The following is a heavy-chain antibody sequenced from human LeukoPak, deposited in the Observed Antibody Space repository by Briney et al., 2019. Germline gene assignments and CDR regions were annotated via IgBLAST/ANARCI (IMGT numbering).Heavy chain of an antibody. J-gene: IGHJ4*02. V-gene: IGHV4-59*01. D-gene: IGHD2-2*01. CDR3: ARAIVVVPAAMYYFDY. CDR2: IYYSGST. CDR1: GGSISSYY. Sequence: SETLSLTCTVSGGSISSYYWSWIRQPPGKGLEWIGYIYYSGSTNYNPSLKSRVTISVDTSKNQFSLKLSSVTAADTAVYHCARAIVVVPAAMYYFDYWGQGTLVTVSS.